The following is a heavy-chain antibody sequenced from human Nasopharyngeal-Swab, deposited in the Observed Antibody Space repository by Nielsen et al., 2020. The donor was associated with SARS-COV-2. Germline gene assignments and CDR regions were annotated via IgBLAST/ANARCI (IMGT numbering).Heavy chain of an antibody. D-gene: IGHD1-26*01. J-gene: IGHJ4*02. Sequence: ASVKVSCKASGGTFSSYAISWVRQAPGQGLEWMGWISAYNGNTNYAQKLQGRVTMTTDTSTSTAYMELRSLRSDDTAVYYCARDREVGATTISRDYWGQGTLVTVSS. CDR2: ISAYNGNT. CDR1: GGTFSSYA. V-gene: IGHV1-18*01. CDR3: ARDREVGATTISRDY.